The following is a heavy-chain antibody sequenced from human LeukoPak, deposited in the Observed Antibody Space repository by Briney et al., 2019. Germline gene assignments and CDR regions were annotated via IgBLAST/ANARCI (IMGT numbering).Heavy chain of an antibody. CDR2: IHYSGST. D-gene: IGHD3-22*01. CDR1: GGSISSGDYY. CDR3: ARVRLYYDSSGYEDV. J-gene: IGHJ6*02. V-gene: IGHV4-30-4*01. Sequence: PSQTLSLTCTVSGGSISSGDYYWSWIRQPPGKGLEWIGYIHYSGSTYYSPSLKSRVTISVDTSKNQFSLKLSSVTAADTAVYYCARVRLYYDSSGYEDVWGQGTTVTVSS.